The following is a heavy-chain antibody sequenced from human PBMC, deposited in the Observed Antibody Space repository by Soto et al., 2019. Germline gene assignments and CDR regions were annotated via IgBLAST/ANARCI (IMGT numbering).Heavy chain of an antibody. CDR3: AGIPRSNWFDP. Sequence: SEPLSLTCAVSGGSISSSNWWSWVRQPPGKGLEWIGEIYHSGSTNYNPSLKSRVTISVDKSKNQFSLKLSSVTAADTAVYYCAGIPRSNWFDPWGQGTLVTVSS. V-gene: IGHV4-4*02. D-gene: IGHD3-10*01. J-gene: IGHJ5*02. CDR2: IYHSGST. CDR1: GGSISSSNW.